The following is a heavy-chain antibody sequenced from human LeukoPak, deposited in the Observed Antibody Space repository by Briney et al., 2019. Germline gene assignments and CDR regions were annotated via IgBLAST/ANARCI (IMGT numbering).Heavy chain of an antibody. CDR1: GFTFSSYG. Sequence: GGSLRLSCAASGFTFSSYGMHWVRQAPGKGLEWVAVISYDGSNKYYADSVKGRFTISRDNSKNTLYLQMNSLRAEDTAVYYCANDRRSGQQLVLDFDYWGQGTLVTVSS. CDR3: ANDRRSGQQLVLDFDY. CDR2: ISYDGSNK. D-gene: IGHD6-13*01. V-gene: IGHV3-30*18. J-gene: IGHJ4*02.